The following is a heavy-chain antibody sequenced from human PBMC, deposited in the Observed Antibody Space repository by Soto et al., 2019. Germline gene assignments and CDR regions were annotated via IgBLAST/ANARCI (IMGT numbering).Heavy chain of an antibody. D-gene: IGHD3-3*01. Sequence: QVQLQESGPGLVKPSGTLSLTCAVSGASISISNWWTWVRQTPGKGLEWLGEIYHSGSTNYNPSLKSRVTISIDKSKNQFSLTLRSVTAADTALYYCATGEVLRFLEWPIYYLESWGQGTLVTVSS. CDR2: IYHSGST. V-gene: IGHV4-4*02. J-gene: IGHJ4*02. CDR3: ATGEVLRFLEWPIYYLES. CDR1: GASISISNW.